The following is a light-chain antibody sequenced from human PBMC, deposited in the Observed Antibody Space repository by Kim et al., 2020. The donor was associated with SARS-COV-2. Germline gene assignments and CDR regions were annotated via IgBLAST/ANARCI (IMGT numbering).Light chain of an antibody. Sequence: SSELTQDPVVSVALGQTVRITCQGDILRKSFAAWYQQKPGQAPVLVAYGQNFRPSGIPDRFSGSNSENTASLTITGTQAEDEADYYCLCRDIRSNHYFFGAGTKVTVL. CDR3: LCRDIRSNHYF. J-gene: IGLJ1*01. CDR2: GQN. V-gene: IGLV3-19*01. CDR1: ILRKSF.